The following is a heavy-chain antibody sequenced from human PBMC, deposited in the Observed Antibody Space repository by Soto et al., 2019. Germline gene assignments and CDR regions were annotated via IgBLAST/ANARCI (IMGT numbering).Heavy chain of an antibody. CDR3: AGPSSGWSAHTGPGYFDL. J-gene: IGHJ2*01. V-gene: IGHV3-53*01. CDR2: IYSGGST. CDR1: GFTVSSNY. D-gene: IGHD6-19*01. Sequence: GGSLRLSCAASGFTVSSNYMSWVRQAPGKGLEWVSVIYSGGSTYYADSVKGRFTISRDNSKNTLYLQMNSLRAEDTAVYYCAGPSSGWSAHTGPGYFDLWGRGTLVTVSS.